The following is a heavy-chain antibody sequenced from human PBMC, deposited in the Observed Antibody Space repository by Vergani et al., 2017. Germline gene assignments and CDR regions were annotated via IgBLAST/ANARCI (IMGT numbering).Heavy chain of an antibody. V-gene: IGHV3-48*01. CDR2: ISSSSSTI. D-gene: IGHD3-22*01. CDR3: ARDPEPYYDSSGYTWRAFDI. Sequence: EVQLVESGGGLVQPGGSLRLSCAASGFTFSSYSMNWVRQAPGKGLEWVSYISSSSSTIYYADSVKGLFTISRDNAKNSLYLQMNSLRAEDTAVYYCARDPEPYYDSSGYTWRAFDIWGQGTMVTVSS. CDR1: GFTFSSYS. J-gene: IGHJ3*02.